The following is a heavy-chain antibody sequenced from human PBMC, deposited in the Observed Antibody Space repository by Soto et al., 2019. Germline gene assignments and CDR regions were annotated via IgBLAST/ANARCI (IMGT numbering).Heavy chain of an antibody. Sequence: QVQLVESGGGLVKTSGSLRLACAASGFTFSDYYMSWVRQAPGKGLEWVSYISSSGNTIYYADSVKGRFTISRDNAKNSVDLQMNRLRAEDTALYFCAKMSSENYYDPVFSWGQGTLVTVSS. D-gene: IGHD3-22*01. CDR2: ISSSGNTI. J-gene: IGHJ4*02. V-gene: IGHV3-11*01. CDR3: AKMSSENYYDPVFS. CDR1: GFTFSDYY.